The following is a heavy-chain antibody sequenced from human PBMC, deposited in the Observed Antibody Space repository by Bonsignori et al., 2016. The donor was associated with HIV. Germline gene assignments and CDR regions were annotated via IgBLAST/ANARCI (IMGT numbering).Heavy chain of an antibody. CDR3: AYRLKFMARPGEGWFDP. J-gene: IGHJ5*02. CDR2: IYWDDDK. Sequence: SGPTLVKPTQTLTLTCTFSGFSLSTNGVGVGWIRQPPGKALEWLALIYWDDDKRYSPSLKSRLTITKDTSKNQVVLTMTNMDPVDTATYYCAYRLKFMARPGEGWFDPWGQGTLVTVSS. CDR1: GFSLSTNGVG. V-gene: IGHV2-5*02. D-gene: IGHD3-16*01.